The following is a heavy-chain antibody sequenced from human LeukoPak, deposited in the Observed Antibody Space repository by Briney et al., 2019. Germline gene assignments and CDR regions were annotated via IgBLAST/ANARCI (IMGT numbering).Heavy chain of an antibody. CDR1: GYTFTGCY. CDR3: ARVLRYFDSSPLGY. D-gene: IGHD3-9*01. V-gene: IGHV1-2*02. Sequence: APVKASCKASGYTFTGCYMHWVRQAPGQRLEWMGWINPNSGGTNYAQKFQGRVTMTRDTSISTAYMELSRLRSDDTAVYYWARVLRYFDSSPLGYSGQGTLVTVSS. CDR2: INPNSGGT. J-gene: IGHJ4*02.